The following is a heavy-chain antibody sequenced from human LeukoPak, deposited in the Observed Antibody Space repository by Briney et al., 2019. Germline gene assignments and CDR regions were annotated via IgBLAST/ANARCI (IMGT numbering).Heavy chain of an antibody. J-gene: IGHJ4*02. D-gene: IGHD3-10*01. Sequence: PSETLSLTCAVYGGSFSGYYCSWIRQPPGKGLEWIGEINHSGSTNYNPSLKSRVTISVDTSKNQFSLKLSSVTAADTAVYYCARYGSGSYYYWGQGTTVTVSS. CDR1: GGSFSGYY. CDR3: ARYGSGSYYY. V-gene: IGHV4-34*01. CDR2: INHSGST.